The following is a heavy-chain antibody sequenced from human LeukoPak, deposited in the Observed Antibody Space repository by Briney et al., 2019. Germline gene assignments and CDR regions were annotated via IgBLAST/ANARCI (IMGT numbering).Heavy chain of an antibody. V-gene: IGHV1-46*01. D-gene: IGHD2-15*01. Sequence: ASVKVSCKASGYTFTSYYMHWVRQAPGQGLEWMGLINPSGGSTSYAQKFQGRVTMTRDTSTSTVYMELSSLRSEDTAVYYCARDPALTHIVVVVAARGMDYWGQGTLVTVSS. J-gene: IGHJ4*02. CDR3: ARDPALTHIVVVVAARGMDY. CDR1: GYTFTSYY. CDR2: INPSGGST.